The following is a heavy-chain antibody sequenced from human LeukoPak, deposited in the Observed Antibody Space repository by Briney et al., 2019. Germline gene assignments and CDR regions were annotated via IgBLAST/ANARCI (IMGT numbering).Heavy chain of an antibody. J-gene: IGHJ4*02. CDR2: INHSGST. D-gene: IGHD3-22*01. CDR1: GGSFSGYY. Sequence: SETLSLTCAVYGGSFSGYYWSWIRQPPGNGLEWIGEINHSGSTNYNPSLKSRVTTSVDTSKNQFSLKLSSVTAADTAVYYCARRQPYYHDSSGYYTFWGQGTLVTVSS. V-gene: IGHV4-34*01. CDR3: ARRQPYYHDSSGYYTF.